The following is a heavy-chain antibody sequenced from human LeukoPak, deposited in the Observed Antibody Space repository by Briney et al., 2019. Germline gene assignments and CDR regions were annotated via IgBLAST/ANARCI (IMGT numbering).Heavy chain of an antibody. CDR3: ARDWPGYGSSWYVTNWFDP. D-gene: IGHD6-13*01. J-gene: IGHJ5*02. V-gene: IGHV1-18*01. Sequence: ASVKVSCKASGYTFTSYGISWVRQAPGQGLEWMGWISAYNGNTNYAQKLQGRVTMTTDTSTSTAYMELRSLRSDDTAVYYCARDWPGYGSSWYVTNWFDPWGQGTLVTVSS. CDR2: ISAYNGNT. CDR1: GYTFTSYG.